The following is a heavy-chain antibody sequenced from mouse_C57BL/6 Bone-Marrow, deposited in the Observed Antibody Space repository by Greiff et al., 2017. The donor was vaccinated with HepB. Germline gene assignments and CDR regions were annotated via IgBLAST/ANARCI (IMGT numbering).Heavy chain of an antibody. CDR2: IDPETGGT. J-gene: IGHJ2*01. Sequence: QVQLKQSGAELVRPGASVTLSCKASGYTFTDYEMHWVQQTPVHGLEWIGAIDPETGGTAYNQKFKGKAILTADKSSSTAYMELRSLPSGDSAVYYCTRDDYGDCWGQGTTLTVSS. CDR3: TRDDYGDC. D-gene: IGHD2-4*01. V-gene: IGHV1-15*01. CDR1: GYTFTDYE.